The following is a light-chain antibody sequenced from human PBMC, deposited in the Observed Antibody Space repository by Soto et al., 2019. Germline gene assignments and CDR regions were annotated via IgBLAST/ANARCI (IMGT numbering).Light chain of an antibody. Sequence: DIQLTQSPSFLSASVGDRVTITCRASQGVSSFLAWYQQKPGKAPKLLIYATSTLQSGVPSTFSGSGSGEEFTLTISSLRPEDVATYYWQLLRGYNPWLTFGGGTQVEIK. CDR3: QLLRGYNPWLT. CDR1: QGVSSF. CDR2: ATS. J-gene: IGKJ4*01. V-gene: IGKV1-9*01.